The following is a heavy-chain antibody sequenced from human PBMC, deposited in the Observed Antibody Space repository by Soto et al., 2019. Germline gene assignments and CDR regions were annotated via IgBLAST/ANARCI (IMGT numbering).Heavy chain of an antibody. J-gene: IGHJ6*02. Sequence: QVQLVQSGAEVKKPGSSVKVSCKASGGTFSSYAISWVRQAPGQGLEWMGGIIPIFGTANYAQKFQGRVTITADESTCTAYMELSSLRSEDTAVYYCARGYYYDSSGYYWYYYYGMDVWGQGTTVTVSS. D-gene: IGHD3-22*01. CDR2: IIPIFGTA. CDR1: GGTFSSYA. V-gene: IGHV1-69*12. CDR3: ARGYYYDSSGYYWYYYYGMDV.